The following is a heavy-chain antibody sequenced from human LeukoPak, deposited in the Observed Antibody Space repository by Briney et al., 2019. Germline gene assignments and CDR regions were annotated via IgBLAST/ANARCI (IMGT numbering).Heavy chain of an antibody. D-gene: IGHD1-26*01. CDR2: INHSGST. Sequence: KPSETLSLTCAVYGVSFSGYYWSWIRQPPGKGLEWIGEINHSGSTNYNPSLKSRVTISVDTSKNQFSLKLTSVTAADTAVYYCASAVSTWEQFDYWGQGTLVTVSS. CDR3: ASAVSTWEQFDY. CDR1: GVSFSGYY. V-gene: IGHV4-34*01. J-gene: IGHJ4*02.